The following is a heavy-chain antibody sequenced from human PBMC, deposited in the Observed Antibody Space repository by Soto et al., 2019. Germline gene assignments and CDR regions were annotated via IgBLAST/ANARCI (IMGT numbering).Heavy chain of an antibody. CDR3: ARDRASVFGVVGGGDDFEI. CDR2: INPSGGST. CDR1: GYTFTSYY. V-gene: IGHV1-46*01. J-gene: IGHJ3*02. D-gene: IGHD3-3*01. Sequence: GASVKVSCKASGYTFTSYYMHWVRQAPGQGLEWMGIINPSGGSTSYAQKFQGRVSMTRDTSTSTVYMELSSLRSEDTAVYYCARDRASVFGVVGGGDDFEIWGQGTMVTVPS.